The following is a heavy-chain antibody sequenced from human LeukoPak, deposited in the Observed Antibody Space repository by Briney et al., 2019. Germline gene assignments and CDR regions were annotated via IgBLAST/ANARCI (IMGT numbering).Heavy chain of an antibody. J-gene: IGHJ6*03. D-gene: IGHD3-9*01. Sequence: GGSLRLSCAASGFIFSDYYMSWIRLAPGKGLEWVSYISSSGSTMYYTDSVKGRFTISRDNAKDSLYLQMNSLRAEDTSVYYCARGIDWLLSGYMDVWGKGTTVTVSS. CDR1: GFIFSDYY. V-gene: IGHV3-11*04. CDR3: ARGIDWLLSGYMDV. CDR2: ISSSGSTM.